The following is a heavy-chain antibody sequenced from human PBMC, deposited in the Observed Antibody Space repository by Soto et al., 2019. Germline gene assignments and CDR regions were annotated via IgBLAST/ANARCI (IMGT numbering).Heavy chain of an antibody. CDR2: IYTGDST. D-gene: IGHD1-1*01. CDR1: GFTVRSNY. V-gene: IGHV3-53*01. Sequence: HPGGSLRLSCAVSGFTVRSNYMTWVRQAPGKGLEFVSVIYTGDSTYYADSVKGRFTISRDDSKNTVFLHMNSLRAEDTAVYYCARGHGTFTFYYHGLDVWGQGTTVTVSS. CDR3: ARGHGTFTFYYHGLDV. J-gene: IGHJ6*02.